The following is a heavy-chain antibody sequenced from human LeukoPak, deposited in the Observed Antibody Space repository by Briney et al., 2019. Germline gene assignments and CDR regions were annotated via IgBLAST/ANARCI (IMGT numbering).Heavy chain of an antibody. Sequence: GGSLRLSCAASGFTFSSYAMSWVRQAPGKGLEWVSAISSSGGSTYYADSVKGRFTISRDNSKNTRYLQMNSLRAEDTAVYYCAKGATGYCSGGSCYLDYWGQGTLVTVSS. CDR2: ISSSGGST. CDR3: AKGATGYCSGGSCYLDY. V-gene: IGHV3-23*01. D-gene: IGHD2-15*01. J-gene: IGHJ4*02. CDR1: GFTFSSYA.